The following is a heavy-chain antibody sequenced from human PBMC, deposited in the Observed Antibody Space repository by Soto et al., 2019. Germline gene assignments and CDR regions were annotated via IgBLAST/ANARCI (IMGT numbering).Heavy chain of an antibody. V-gene: IGHV3-48*01. CDR1: GFTFSSYS. CDR3: ANPGVRGWYWALDY. D-gene: IGHD6-19*01. CDR2: ISSSSGTI. Sequence: PGGSLRLSCAASGFTFSSYSMNWVRQAPGKGLEWVSYISSSSGTIYYADSVKGRFTISRDNSKNTLYLQMNSLRAEDTAVYYCANPGVRGWYWALDYWGQGTLVTVSS. J-gene: IGHJ4*02.